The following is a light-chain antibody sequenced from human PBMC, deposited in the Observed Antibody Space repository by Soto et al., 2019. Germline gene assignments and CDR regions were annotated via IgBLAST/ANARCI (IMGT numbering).Light chain of an antibody. CDR3: KQYGSSPQT. Sequence: IVLPQFPATLSLSPGERAHLSCRASQSVSSSYLAWYQQKPGKAHRLLIYSAYSRATGIQDRFSGSGSGTDFTLTIRRLEPEDFAVYYCKQYGSSPQTFGQGTKVDIK. V-gene: IGKV3-20*01. J-gene: IGKJ1*01. CDR2: SAY. CDR1: QSVSSSY.